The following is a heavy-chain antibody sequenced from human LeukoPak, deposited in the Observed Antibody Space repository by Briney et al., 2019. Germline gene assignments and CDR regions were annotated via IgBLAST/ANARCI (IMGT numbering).Heavy chain of an antibody. CDR3: AKWHCSSTSCYSLDAFDI. J-gene: IGHJ3*02. V-gene: IGHV3-23*01. D-gene: IGHD2-2*01. Sequence: GGSLRLSCAASGFTFSSYAMSWVRQAPGKGLEWVSAISGSGGSTYYADSVKGRFTISRDNSKNTLYLQMNSLRAGDTAVYYCAKWHCSSTSCYSLDAFDIWGQGTMVTVSS. CDR2: ISGSGGST. CDR1: GFTFSSYA.